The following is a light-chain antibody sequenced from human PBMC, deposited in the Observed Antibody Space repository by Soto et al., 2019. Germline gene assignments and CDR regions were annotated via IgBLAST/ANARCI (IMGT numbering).Light chain of an antibody. V-gene: IGLV2-14*01. CDR1: SSDVGGYNY. J-gene: IGLJ1*01. CDR3: SSHTSYSTRV. CDR2: EVS. Sequence: QSVLTQPASVSGSPGQSIAISCTGTSSDVGGYNYVSWYQQHPGKAPKLMIHEVSNRPSGVSDRFSGSKSGNTASLTIFGLQADDEADYYCSSHTSYSTRVFGTGTKVTVL.